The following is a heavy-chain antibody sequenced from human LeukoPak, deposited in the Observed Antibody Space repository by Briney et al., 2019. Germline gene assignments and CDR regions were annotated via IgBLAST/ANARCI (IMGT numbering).Heavy chain of an antibody. CDR2: ISRSGGST. D-gene: IGHD4-17*01. CDR1: GFTFSTNA. V-gene: IGHV3-23*01. Sequence: GGSLRLSCAASGFTFSTNAMSWVRQAPGRGLEWVSGISRSGGSTYYADSVKGRFTISRDNSKNTLYLQMNSLRGEDTAVYYCAKTGSTVTALNWFDPWGQGTLVIVSS. CDR3: AKTGSTVTALNWFDP. J-gene: IGHJ5*02.